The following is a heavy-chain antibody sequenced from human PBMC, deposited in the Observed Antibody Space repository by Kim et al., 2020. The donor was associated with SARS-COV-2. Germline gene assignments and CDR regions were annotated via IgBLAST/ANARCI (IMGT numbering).Heavy chain of an antibody. CDR2: N. Sequence: NGYAISVKSRITISPDTSKNQFSLQLNSVTPEDTAVYYCARENSGGQWQDYWGQGTLVIVSS. V-gene: IGHV6-1*01. D-gene: IGHD6-19*01. J-gene: IGHJ4*02. CDR3: ARENSGGQWQDY.